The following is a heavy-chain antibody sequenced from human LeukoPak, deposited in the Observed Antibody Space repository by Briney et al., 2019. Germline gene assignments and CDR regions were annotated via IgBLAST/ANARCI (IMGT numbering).Heavy chain of an antibody. CDR2: INHSGST. J-gene: IGHJ6*03. CDR3: ARIPTQKGRGAPIRYYYYMDV. V-gene: IGHV4-34*01. CDR1: GGSFSGYY. Sequence: SETLSLTCAVYGGSFSGYYWSWIRQPPGKGLEWIGEINHSGSTNYNPSLKSRVTISVDTSKNQFSLKLSSVTAADTAVYYCARIPTQKGRGAPIRYYYYMDVWGKGTTVTVSS. D-gene: IGHD1-26*01.